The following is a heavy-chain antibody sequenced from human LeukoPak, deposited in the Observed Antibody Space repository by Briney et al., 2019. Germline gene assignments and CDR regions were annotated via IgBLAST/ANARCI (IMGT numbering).Heavy chain of an antibody. CDR1: GGSISSYY. D-gene: IGHD1-26*01. CDR3: ARGAGRWELLHYFDY. CDR2: IYYSGNT. Sequence: SETLSLTCTVSGGSISSYYWSWIRQPPGKGLEWIGYIYYSGNTNYNPSLKSRVTISVDTSKNQFSLKLSSVTAADTAVYYCARGAGRWELLHYFDYWGQGTLVTVSS. V-gene: IGHV4-59*01. J-gene: IGHJ4*02.